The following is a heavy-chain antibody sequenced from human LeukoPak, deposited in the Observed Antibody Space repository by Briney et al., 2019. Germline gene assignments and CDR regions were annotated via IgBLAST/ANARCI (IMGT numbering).Heavy chain of an antibody. CDR2: ISYDGSNE. CDR1: GFTFSNYG. V-gene: IGHV3-30*03. D-gene: IGHD3-22*01. Sequence: GGSLRLSCAASGFTFSNYGMLWVRQAPGKGLEWVAAISYDGSNEYYADSVKGRFTISRDNSKNTLYLQMNSLRAEDTAVYYCARVAPSYYYDSSGYFHFDYWGQGTLVTVSS. J-gene: IGHJ4*02. CDR3: ARVAPSYYYDSSGYFHFDY.